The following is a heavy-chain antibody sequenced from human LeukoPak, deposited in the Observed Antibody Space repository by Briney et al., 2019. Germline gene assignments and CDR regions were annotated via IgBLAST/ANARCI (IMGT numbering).Heavy chain of an antibody. D-gene: IGHD6-6*01. CDR3: ARRRRYSSSSGAFDI. Sequence: ASVKVSCKASGGTFSSYAISWVRQAPRQGLEWMGGIIPIFGTANYAQKFQGRVTITADESTSTAYMELSSLRSEDTAVYYCARRRRYSSSSGAFDIWGQGTMVTVSS. CDR1: GGTFSSYA. CDR2: IIPIFGTA. J-gene: IGHJ3*02. V-gene: IGHV1-69*13.